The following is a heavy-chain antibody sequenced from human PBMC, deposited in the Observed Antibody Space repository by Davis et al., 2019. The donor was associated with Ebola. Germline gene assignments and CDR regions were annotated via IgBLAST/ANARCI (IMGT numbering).Heavy chain of an antibody. D-gene: IGHD4-11*01. CDR3: ARHQEGGTTGWFDP. J-gene: IGHJ5*02. V-gene: IGHV5-51*01. Sequence: GESLKISCQGSGFYFTNSWIAWVRQMPGKGLEWMGLISPGDSDTNYSPSFQGHVTISADKSVNTAYLQWSSLKASDTATYYCARHQEGGTTGWFDPWGLGTLVTVSS. CDR2: ISPGDSDT. CDR1: GFYFTNSW.